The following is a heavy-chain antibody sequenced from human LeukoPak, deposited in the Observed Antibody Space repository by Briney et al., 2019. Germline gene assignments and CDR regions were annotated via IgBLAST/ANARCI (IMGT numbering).Heavy chain of an antibody. CDR3: ARDLDSSGWSPFGY. D-gene: IGHD6-19*01. J-gene: IGHJ4*02. CDR2: IIPIFGTA. V-gene: IGHV1-69*01. Sequence: GASVKVSCKASGGTFSSYAISWVRQAPGQGLEWMGGIIPIFGTANYAQKFQGRVTITADESTSTAYMELSSLRSEDTAVYYCARDLDSSGWSPFGYWGQGTLVTVSS. CDR1: GGTFSSYA.